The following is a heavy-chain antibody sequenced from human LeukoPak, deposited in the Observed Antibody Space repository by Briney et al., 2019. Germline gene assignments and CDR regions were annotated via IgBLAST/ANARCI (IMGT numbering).Heavy chain of an antibody. Sequence: GASLRLSCAASGFTFSSYAMSWVRQAPGKGLEWVSAISGSGGSTYYADSVKGRFTISRDNSKNTLCLQMNSLRAEDTAVYYCAKDRIVVVPAASWFDPWGQGTLVTVSS. CDR3: AKDRIVVVPAASWFDP. V-gene: IGHV3-23*01. D-gene: IGHD2-2*01. CDR1: GFTFSSYA. CDR2: ISGSGGST. J-gene: IGHJ5*02.